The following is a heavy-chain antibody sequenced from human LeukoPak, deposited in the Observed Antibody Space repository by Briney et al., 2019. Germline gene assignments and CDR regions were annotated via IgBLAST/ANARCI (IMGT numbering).Heavy chain of an antibody. V-gene: IGHV3-48*03. Sequence: PGGSLRLSCAASGFAFSSQAMGWVRQAPGKGLEWVSYISSSGKTTYYADSVKGRFTISRDNAKKSLYLQMNSLRAEDTAVYYCARETGGVVGEWFEPWGQGTLVTVSS. J-gene: IGHJ5*02. CDR2: ISSSGKTT. CDR3: ARETGGVVGEWFEP. CDR1: GFAFSSQA. D-gene: IGHD3-16*01.